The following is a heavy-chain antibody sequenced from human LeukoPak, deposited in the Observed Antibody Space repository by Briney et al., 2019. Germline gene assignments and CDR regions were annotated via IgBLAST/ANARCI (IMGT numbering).Heavy chain of an antibody. CDR2: IYYSGTPT. V-gene: IGHV4-59*01. CDR1: GGSIKSYY. J-gene: IGHJ6*02. Sequence: SETLSLTCTVSGGSIKSYYWSWIRQPPGKGLEWIGCIYYSGTPTNYNPSLKSRVTISVDTSRNQFSLKLSSVTAADTAVYYCARDKSRSYNYGMDVWGQGTTVTVSS. CDR3: ARDKSRSYNYGMDV.